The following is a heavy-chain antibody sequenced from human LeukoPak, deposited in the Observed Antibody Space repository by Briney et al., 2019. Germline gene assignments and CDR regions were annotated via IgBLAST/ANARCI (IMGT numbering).Heavy chain of an antibody. D-gene: IGHD2-2*01. CDR3: VRDYQFIQEV. CDR2: ISTDGKST. Sequence: GGSLRLSCVASGFTFSNYWMLWVRQAPGKGLMWVSLISTDGKSTRYAESVKGRFSISRDNAKNALYLQMDILRVEDTALYFCVRDYQFIQEVWGQGTTVTVSS. V-gene: IGHV3-74*01. J-gene: IGHJ6*02. CDR1: GFTFSNYW.